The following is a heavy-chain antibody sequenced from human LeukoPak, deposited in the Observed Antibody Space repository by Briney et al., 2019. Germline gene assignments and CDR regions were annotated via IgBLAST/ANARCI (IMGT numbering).Heavy chain of an antibody. CDR2: IIPIFGTA. CDR1: GGTFSSYV. J-gene: IGHJ4*02. CDR3: ARAGNDYGDHRPYYFDY. V-gene: IGHV1-69*13. Sequence: ASVKVSCKASGGTFSSYVISWVRQAPGQGLEWMEGIIPIFGTANYVQKFQGRVTITADESTSTAYMELSSLRSEDTAVYYCARAGNDYGDHRPYYFDYWGQGTLVTVSS. D-gene: IGHD4-17*01.